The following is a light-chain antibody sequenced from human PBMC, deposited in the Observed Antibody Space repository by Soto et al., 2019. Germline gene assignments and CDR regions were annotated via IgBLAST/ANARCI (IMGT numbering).Light chain of an antibody. CDR1: QSISSY. V-gene: IGKV1-39*01. CDR2: AAS. CDR3: QQSDSTPWT. Sequence: DIQMTQSPSSLSASVGDRVTITCRASQSISSYLNWYQQKPGNAPKILIYAASSLQSGVPSRFSGSGSGTAFTLTISSLQPEDFATYYCQQSDSTPWTFGQGTKGEIK. J-gene: IGKJ1*01.